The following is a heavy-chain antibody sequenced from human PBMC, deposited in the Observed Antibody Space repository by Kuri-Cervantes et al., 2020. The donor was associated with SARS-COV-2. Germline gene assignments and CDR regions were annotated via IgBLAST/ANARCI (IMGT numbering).Heavy chain of an antibody. CDR2: IYYSGST. D-gene: IGHD3-3*01. CDR3: ARDFWSGYYPYYYMDV. V-gene: IGHV4-59*11. Sequence: SETLSLTCTVSGGSISSHYWSWIRQPPGKGLEWIGYIYYSGSTNYNPSLKSRVTISVDTSKNQFSLKLSSVTAADTAVYYCARDFWSGYYPYYYMDVWGKGTTVTVSS. CDR1: GGSISSHY. J-gene: IGHJ6*03.